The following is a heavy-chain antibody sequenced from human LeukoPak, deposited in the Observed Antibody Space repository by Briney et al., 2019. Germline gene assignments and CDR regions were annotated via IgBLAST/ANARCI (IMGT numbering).Heavy chain of an antibody. CDR3: VRDRNEYSPGYLHYYYMDV. D-gene: IGHD4-11*01. J-gene: IGHJ6*03. V-gene: IGHV3-66*01. CDR2: IYVDGKT. Sequence: GGSLRLSCVVSAFSISNNYMSWVRQAPGTGPQWVSMIYVDGKTKYADPVKGRFTIARDSSKNTMYLHMTSLREEDTGVYHCVRDRNEYSPGYLHYYYMDVWGKGTTVTVSS. CDR1: AFSISNNY.